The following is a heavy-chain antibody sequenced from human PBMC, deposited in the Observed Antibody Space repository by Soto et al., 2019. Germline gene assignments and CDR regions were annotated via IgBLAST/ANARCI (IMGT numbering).Heavy chain of an antibody. Sequence: ASVKVSCKASGYTFTSYGISWVRQAPGQGLEWMGWISAYNGNTNYAQKLQGRVTMTTDTSTSTAYMELRSLRSDDTAVYYCARDGQSLEWLPHERSMGNYMDVWGKGTTVTVSS. CDR3: ARDGQSLEWLPHERSMGNYMDV. V-gene: IGHV1-18*01. J-gene: IGHJ6*03. D-gene: IGHD3-3*01. CDR1: GYTFTSYG. CDR2: ISAYNGNT.